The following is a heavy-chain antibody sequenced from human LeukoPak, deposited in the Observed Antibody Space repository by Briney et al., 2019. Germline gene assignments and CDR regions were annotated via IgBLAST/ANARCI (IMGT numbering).Heavy chain of an antibody. J-gene: IGHJ6*02. Sequence: ASVKVSCKASGGTFSSYAISWVRPAPGQGLEWMGRIIPILGIANYAQKFQGRVTITADKSTSTAYMELSSLRSEDTAVYYCARGHDILTDYYYYGMDVWGQGTTVTVSS. CDR2: IIPILGIA. D-gene: IGHD3-9*01. CDR1: GGTFSSYA. CDR3: ARGHDILTDYYYYGMDV. V-gene: IGHV1-69*04.